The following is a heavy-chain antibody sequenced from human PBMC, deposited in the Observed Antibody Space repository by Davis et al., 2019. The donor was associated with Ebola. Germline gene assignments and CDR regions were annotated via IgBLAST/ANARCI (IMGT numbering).Heavy chain of an antibody. CDR3: ANDYGGNL. CDR1: GFTFSSYG. CDR2: ISYDGSNK. Sequence: GESLKISCAASGFTFSSYGMHWVRQAPGKGLEWVAVISYDGSNKYYADSVKGRFTISRDNSKNTLYLQMNSLRAEDTAVYYCANDYGGNLWGQGTLVTVSS. D-gene: IGHD4-23*01. J-gene: IGHJ5*02. V-gene: IGHV3-30*18.